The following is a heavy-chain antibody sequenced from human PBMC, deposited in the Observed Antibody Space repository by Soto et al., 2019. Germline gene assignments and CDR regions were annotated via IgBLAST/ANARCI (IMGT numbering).Heavy chain of an antibody. CDR3: ARDRWGEDGSGSYSLDY. J-gene: IGHJ4*02. CDR1: GGSISSYY. V-gene: IGHV4-59*01. CDR2: IYYSGST. D-gene: IGHD3-10*01. Sequence: QVQLQESGPGLVKPSETLSLTCTVSGGSISSYYWSWIRQPPGKGLEWIGYIYYSGSTNYNPSLKSRVASSVDPSNNRFSLKLSSVTAADTAVYYCARDRWGEDGSGSYSLDYWGQGTLVTVSS.